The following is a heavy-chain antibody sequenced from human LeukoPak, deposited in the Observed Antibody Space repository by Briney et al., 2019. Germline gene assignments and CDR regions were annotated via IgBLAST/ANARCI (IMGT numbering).Heavy chain of an antibody. Sequence: GESLKISCKGSGYSFTSYWIGWVRQMPGKGLEWTGTIYPGDSDTRYSPSFQGQVTISAAKSISTAYLQWSSLKASDTAMYYCARGNSGYEWPFDYWGQGTLVTVSS. V-gene: IGHV5-51*01. CDR1: GYSFTSYW. D-gene: IGHD5-12*01. CDR3: ARGNSGYEWPFDY. CDR2: IYPGDSDT. J-gene: IGHJ4*02.